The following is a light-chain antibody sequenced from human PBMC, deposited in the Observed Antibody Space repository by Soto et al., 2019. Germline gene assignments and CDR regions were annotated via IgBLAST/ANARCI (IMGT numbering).Light chain of an antibody. CDR3: AAWDDSLNGVV. Sequence: QSVLTQPPSASGTPGQRVTIACSGSSSNIGSTTVKWYQQLPGTAPKLLIYNTNQRPSGVPDRLSGSKSGTSASLAISGLQSEDEADYYCAAWDDSLNGVVFGGGTQLTVL. CDR1: SSNIGSTT. CDR2: NTN. V-gene: IGLV1-44*01. J-gene: IGLJ3*02.